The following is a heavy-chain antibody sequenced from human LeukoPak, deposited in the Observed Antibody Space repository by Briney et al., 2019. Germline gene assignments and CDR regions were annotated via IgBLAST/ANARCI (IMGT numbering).Heavy chain of an antibody. CDR1: GYDFSSYW. CDR2: MYPRDSDT. V-gene: IGHV5-51*01. Sequence: GESLKISCKGSGYDFSSYWIVWVRRMPGKGLEWMGIMYPRDSDTRYSPSFQGQVTISADKSTSTAYLQWSSLKASDTAVYYCVWSIAVAGTFDYWGQGTLVTVSS. J-gene: IGHJ4*02. CDR3: VWSIAVAGTFDY. D-gene: IGHD6-19*01.